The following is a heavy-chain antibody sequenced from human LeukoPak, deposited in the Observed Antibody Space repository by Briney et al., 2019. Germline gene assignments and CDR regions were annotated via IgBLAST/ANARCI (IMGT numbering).Heavy chain of an antibody. J-gene: IGHJ1*01. CDR2: INHSGST. V-gene: IGHV4-34*01. D-gene: IGHD4-17*01. CDR1: GGPFSGYY. CDR3: ARGEDGDYYFQH. Sequence: PSETLSLTCAVYGGPFSGYYWSWIRQPPGKGLEWIGEINHSGSTNYNPSLKSRVTISVDTSKNQFSLRLSSVTAADTAVYYCARGEDGDYYFQHWGQGTLVTVSS.